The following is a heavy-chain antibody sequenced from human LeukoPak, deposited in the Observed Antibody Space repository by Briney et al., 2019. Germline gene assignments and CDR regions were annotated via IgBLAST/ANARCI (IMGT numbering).Heavy chain of an antibody. CDR3: ARVDTLYYDILTGP. CDR2: INAGNGNT. J-gene: IGHJ5*02. D-gene: IGHD3-9*01. Sequence: ASVKVSCKASGYTFTSYAMRWVRQAPGQRLEWMGWINAGNGNTKYSQKFQGRVTITRDTSASTAYMELSSLRSEDTAVYYCARVDTLYYDILTGPWGQGTLVTVSS. CDR1: GYTFTSYA. V-gene: IGHV1-3*01.